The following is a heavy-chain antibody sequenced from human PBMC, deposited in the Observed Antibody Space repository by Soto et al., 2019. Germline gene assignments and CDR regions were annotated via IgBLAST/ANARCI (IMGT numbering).Heavy chain of an antibody. V-gene: IGHV4-34*01. CDR2: INHSGST. CDR3: ARGTGAGFGEYYYYYYGMDV. CDR1: GGSFSGYY. J-gene: IGHJ6*02. Sequence: SETLSLTCAVYGGSFSGYYWSLIRQPPGKGLEWIGEINHSGSTNYNPSLKSRVTISVDTSKNQFSLKLSSVTAADTAVYYCARGTGAGFGEYYYYYYGMDVWGQGTTVTVS. D-gene: IGHD3-10*01.